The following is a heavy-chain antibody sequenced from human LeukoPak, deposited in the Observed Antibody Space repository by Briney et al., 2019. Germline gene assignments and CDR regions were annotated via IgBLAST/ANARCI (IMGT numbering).Heavy chain of an antibody. J-gene: IGHJ5*02. V-gene: IGHV3-23*01. D-gene: IGHD3-3*01. CDR3: AKGGQDFDFWRFDL. CDR1: GFSFSDSA. CDR2: ISDTGGKT. Sequence: PGGSLRLSCAASGFSFSDSAVSWVRHSPGEGLKWVSSISDTGGKTYYADPVKGRFTITRDNSRNTVNLQMNSLRAGDTARYYCAKGGQDFDFWRFDLWGQGILVIVSS.